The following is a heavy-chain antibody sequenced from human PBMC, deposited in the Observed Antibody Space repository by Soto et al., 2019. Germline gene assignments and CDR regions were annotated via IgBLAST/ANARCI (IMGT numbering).Heavy chain of an antibody. V-gene: IGHV4-59*01. CDR1: GASLSGYN. CDR3: AREFGLGSGWYPL. Sequence: PSDTLSLTCTVSGASLSGYNWSWIRQPPGKGLEWIGYIYSSGSTIYNPSLKSRVTISVDTSNNRFSLKVTSVTAADTAVYYCAREFGLGSGWYPLWGQGILVTVS. CDR2: IYSSGST. D-gene: IGHD6-19*01. J-gene: IGHJ4*02.